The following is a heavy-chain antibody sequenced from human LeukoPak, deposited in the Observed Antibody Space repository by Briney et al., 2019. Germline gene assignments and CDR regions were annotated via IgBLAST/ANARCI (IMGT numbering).Heavy chain of an antibody. J-gene: IGHJ4*02. V-gene: IGHV4-61*01. Sequence: SETLSHTCIVSGGSVSSGTYYWSWIRQPPGKGLEWVGYIYYTGSTNYNPSLKSRVTISVDTSKNQFSLKLSSVTAADTAVYYCARWDSSDYLRYWGQGTLVTVSS. CDR1: GGSVSSGTYY. D-gene: IGHD3-22*01. CDR3: ARWDSSDYLRY. CDR2: IYYTGST.